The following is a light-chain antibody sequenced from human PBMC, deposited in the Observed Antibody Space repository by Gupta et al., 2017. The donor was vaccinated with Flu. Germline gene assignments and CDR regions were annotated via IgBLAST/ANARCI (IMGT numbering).Light chain of an antibody. CDR2: GAS. CDR1: QSVSSN. CDR3: QQDDNWPLA. V-gene: IGKV3-15*01. J-gene: IGKJ4*01. Sequence: EIVMTQSPATLSASPGERAALSCRASQSVSSNLAWYQQKPGQAPRLLFYGASTRATGIPARFSGSGSGTEFTLTISSLQSEDFAVYYCQQDDNWPLAFGGGTKVEIK.